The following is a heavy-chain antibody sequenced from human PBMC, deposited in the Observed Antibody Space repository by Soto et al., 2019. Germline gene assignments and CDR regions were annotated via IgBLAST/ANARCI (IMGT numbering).Heavy chain of an antibody. CDR1: GYTFNTYG. V-gene: IGHV1-18*01. CDR3: ARDPHEFWTSYWFDP. Sequence: GASVKVSCKTSGYTFNTYGINWVRQAPGQGLELMGWISAYDGKTTYAEKFQGRATLTTDTSTRTAYMELRSLRSDDTAIYYCARDPHEFWTSYWFDPWGQGTPVTVSS. CDR2: ISAYDGKT. J-gene: IGHJ5*02. D-gene: IGHD3-3*01.